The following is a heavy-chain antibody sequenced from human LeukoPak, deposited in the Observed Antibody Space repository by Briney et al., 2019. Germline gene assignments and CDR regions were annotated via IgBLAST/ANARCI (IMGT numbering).Heavy chain of an antibody. CDR2: IDPSDSYT. Sequence: GESLKISCKGSGYSFTSYWITWVRQMPGKGLEWMGRIDPSDSYTNYSSSFQGHVTISADKSISTAYLQWSSLKASDTAIYYCARHENIFSTFDMWGQGTMVTVSS. V-gene: IGHV5-10-1*01. CDR1: GYSFTSYW. J-gene: IGHJ3*02. D-gene: IGHD3-9*01. CDR3: ARHENIFSTFDM.